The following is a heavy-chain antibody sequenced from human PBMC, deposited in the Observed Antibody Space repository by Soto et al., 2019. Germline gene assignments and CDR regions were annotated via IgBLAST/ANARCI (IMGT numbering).Heavy chain of an antibody. V-gene: IGHV3-21*01. CDR1: GFTFSSYS. J-gene: IGHJ5*02. D-gene: IGHD2-15*01. Sequence: GGSLRLSCAASGFTFSSYSMNWVRQAPGKGLEWVSSISSSSSYIYYADSVKGRFTISRDNAKNSLYLQMNSLRAEDTAVYYCARSRYCSGGSCYSFPHWFDPWGQGTLVTVSS. CDR3: ARSRYCSGGSCYSFPHWFDP. CDR2: ISSSSSYI.